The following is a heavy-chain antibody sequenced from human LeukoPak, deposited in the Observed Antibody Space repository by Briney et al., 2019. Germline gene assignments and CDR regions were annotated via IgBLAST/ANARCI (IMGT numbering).Heavy chain of an antibody. J-gene: IGHJ4*02. Sequence: SETLSLTCTVSGGSISSSSYYWGWIRQPPGKGLEWIGSIYYSGSTYYNPSLKSRVTISVDTSKNQFSLKLSSVTAADTAVYYCARQGGTMVRGVPYYFDYWGQGTLVTVSS. CDR3: ARQGGTMVRGVPYYFDY. V-gene: IGHV4-39*01. CDR1: GGSISSSSYY. D-gene: IGHD3-10*01. CDR2: IYYSGST.